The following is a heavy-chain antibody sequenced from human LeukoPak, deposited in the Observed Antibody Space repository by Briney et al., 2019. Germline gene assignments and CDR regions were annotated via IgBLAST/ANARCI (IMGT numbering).Heavy chain of an antibody. D-gene: IGHD3-22*01. CDR1: GGSISGYY. J-gene: IGHJ4*02. V-gene: IGHV4-59*08. Sequence: PSETLSLTCTVSGGSISGYYWSWIRQPPGMGLEWIGYIYYSGITNYNPSLKSRVTISVDTSKNQFSLNLSSATAADTAVYYCARRGLYDSTGYYSFDYWGQGTLVTVSS. CDR3: ARRGLYDSTGYYSFDY. CDR2: IYYSGIT.